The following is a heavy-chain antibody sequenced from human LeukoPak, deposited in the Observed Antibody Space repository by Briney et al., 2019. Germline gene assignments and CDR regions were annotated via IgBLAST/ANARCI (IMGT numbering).Heavy chain of an antibody. D-gene: IGHD3-22*01. CDR1: GFTFRRYW. Sequence: PGGSLRLSCAASGFTFRRYWMHWVRQAPGKGLMWVSLINTDGSSTNYADSVKGRFTISRDNAKNTVYLQMNSLRAEDTAVYYCAKESAEYYYDSSGYYSEGVYFQHWGQGTLVTVSS. V-gene: IGHV3-74*01. CDR3: AKESAEYYYDSSGYYSEGVYFQH. J-gene: IGHJ1*01. CDR2: INTDGSST.